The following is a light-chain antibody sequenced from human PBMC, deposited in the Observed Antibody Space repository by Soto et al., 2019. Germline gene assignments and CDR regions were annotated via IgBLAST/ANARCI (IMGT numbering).Light chain of an antibody. Sequence: QSVLTQPPSVSGAPGQRVTISCTGSSSNIGAGYDVHWYHQLPGTAPKLLIYGNSNRPSGVPDRFSGSKSGTSASLAITGLQAEDEADYYCQSYDSSLSGRVVFGGGTKVTVL. V-gene: IGLV1-40*01. CDR3: QSYDSSLSGRVV. CDR1: SSNIGAGYD. CDR2: GNS. J-gene: IGLJ2*01.